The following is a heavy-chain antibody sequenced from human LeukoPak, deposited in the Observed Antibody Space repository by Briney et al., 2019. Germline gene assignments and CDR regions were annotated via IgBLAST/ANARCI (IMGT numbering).Heavy chain of an antibody. CDR2: ISSSGSYI. V-gene: IGHV3-21*01. CDR3: ARLLGTTTGYYHMDV. J-gene: IGHJ6*03. D-gene: IGHD1-1*01. Sequence: PGGSLRLSCAASGFSFSSYRMTWVRQAPGKALEWVSSISSSGSYIDYADSLKGRFTISRSNAWNSLYLQVNSLRAEDTAVYFCARLLGTTTGYYHMDVWGKGTTVTVSS. CDR1: GFSFSSYR.